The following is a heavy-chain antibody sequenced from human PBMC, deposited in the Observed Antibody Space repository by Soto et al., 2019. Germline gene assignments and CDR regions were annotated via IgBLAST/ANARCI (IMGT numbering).Heavy chain of an antibody. J-gene: IGHJ4*02. Sequence: GGSLRLSCAASGFTFSSYGMHWVRQAPGKGLEWVAVIWYDGSNKFYADSVKGRFTISRDNSKNTLYMQMNSLRAEDTAVYYCARDDSEYSSAWPYYFDYWGQGTLVTVSS. V-gene: IGHV3-30*19. CDR1: GFTFSSYG. D-gene: IGHD6-19*01. CDR2: IWYDGSNK. CDR3: ARDDSEYSSAWPYYFDY.